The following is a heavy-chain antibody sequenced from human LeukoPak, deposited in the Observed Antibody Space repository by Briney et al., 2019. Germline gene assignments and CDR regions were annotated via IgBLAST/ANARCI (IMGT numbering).Heavy chain of an antibody. V-gene: IGHV3-15*01. J-gene: IGHJ4*02. Sequence: GGSLRLSCAASGFTFSYAWMSWVRQAPEKGLEWVGRIKSRTDGGATDYAAPVKGRFSISRDDSKNTLYLQMSSLKTEDTAVYYCTTGTFREIDYWGQGTLVTVSS. D-gene: IGHD3-10*01. CDR1: GFTFSYAW. CDR2: IKSRTDGGAT. CDR3: TTGTFREIDY.